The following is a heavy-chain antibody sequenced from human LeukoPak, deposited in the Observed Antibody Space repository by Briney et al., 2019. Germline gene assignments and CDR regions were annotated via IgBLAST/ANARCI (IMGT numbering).Heavy chain of an antibody. CDR3: AKEGRGVYFDY. CDR1: GFTFSSYG. CDR2: IWYDGSNK. D-gene: IGHD3-10*01. V-gene: IGHV3-33*06. Sequence: GGSLRLSCAASGFTFSSYGMHWVRQAPGKGLEWVAVIWYDGSNKYYADSVKGRFTISRDNSKNTLYLQMNSLRAEDTAVYYCAKEGRGVYFDYWGQGTLVTVSS. J-gene: IGHJ4*02.